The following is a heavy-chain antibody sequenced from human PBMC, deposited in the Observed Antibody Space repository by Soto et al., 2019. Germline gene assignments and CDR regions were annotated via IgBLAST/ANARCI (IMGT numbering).Heavy chain of an antibody. CDR1: GGTFSSYA. V-gene: IGHV1-69*12. CDR2: IIPIFGTA. J-gene: IGHJ6*02. Sequence: QVQLVQSGAEVKKPGSSVKVSCKASGGTFSSYAISWVRQAPGQGLEWMGGIIPIFGTANYAQKFQGRVTITADESTXXAXMXTSSLRSEDTAVYYCATPVETSIAAREDYYYYGMDVWGQGTTVTVSS. CDR3: ATPVETSIAAREDYYYYGMDV. D-gene: IGHD6-6*01.